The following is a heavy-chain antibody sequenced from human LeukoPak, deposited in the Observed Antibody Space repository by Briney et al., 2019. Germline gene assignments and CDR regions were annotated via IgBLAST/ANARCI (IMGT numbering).Heavy chain of an antibody. J-gene: IGHJ3*01. CDR1: GLTFHNTW. V-gene: IGHV3-74*01. D-gene: IGHD2/OR15-2a*01. Sequence: GGSLRLSCAASGLTFHNTWMHWIRQAPGEGLVWVSRIINDGITTTYADSVKGRFTISRDNAKKTLYLQMNSLRADDTAVYCCAADGEYAFLVWGQGTMVTVSS. CDR3: AADGEYAFLV. CDR2: IINDGITT.